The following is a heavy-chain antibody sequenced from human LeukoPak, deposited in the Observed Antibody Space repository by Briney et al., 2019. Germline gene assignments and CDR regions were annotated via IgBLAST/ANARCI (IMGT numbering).Heavy chain of an antibody. Sequence: PGGTLRLSCAASGFTFSSYWMEWVRQAPGQGLVWVSRISPDGSITSYADTVKGRFTISRDNAKNTLSVQMHSLRAEDTAVYYCARDLFGSSRDCWGQGTLVTVSS. CDR3: ARDLFGSSRDC. V-gene: IGHV3-74*01. CDR2: ISPDGSIT. D-gene: IGHD3-10*01. CDR1: GFTFSSYW. J-gene: IGHJ4*02.